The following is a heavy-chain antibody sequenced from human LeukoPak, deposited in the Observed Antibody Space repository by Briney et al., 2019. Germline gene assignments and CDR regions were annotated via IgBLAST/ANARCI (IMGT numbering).Heavy chain of an antibody. Sequence: ASVKVSCRASGYTFTSYYMHWVRQAPGQGLEWMGIINPSGGSTGYAQKFQGRVTMTRDTSTSTGYMELSSLRSEDTAVYYCARGMYSSSWHPPHYYYYGMDVWGQGTTVTVSS. CDR3: ARGMYSSSWHPPHYYYYGMDV. CDR1: GYTFTSYY. V-gene: IGHV1-46*01. J-gene: IGHJ6*02. D-gene: IGHD6-13*01. CDR2: INPSGGST.